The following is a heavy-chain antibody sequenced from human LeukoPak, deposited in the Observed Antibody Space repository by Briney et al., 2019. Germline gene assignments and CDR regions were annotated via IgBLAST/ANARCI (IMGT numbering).Heavy chain of an antibody. J-gene: IGHJ3*02. D-gene: IGHD2-21*02. CDR2: ISSSSSYI. CDR1: GFTFSSYS. CDR3: ARTYCGGDCPPGDDAFDI. V-gene: IGHV3-21*01. Sequence: PGGSLRLSCAASGFTFSSYSMNWVRQAPGKGLEWVSSISSSSSYIYYADSVKGRFTISRDNAKNSLYLQMNSLRAEDTAVYYCARTYCGGDCPPGDDAFDIWGQGTMATVSS.